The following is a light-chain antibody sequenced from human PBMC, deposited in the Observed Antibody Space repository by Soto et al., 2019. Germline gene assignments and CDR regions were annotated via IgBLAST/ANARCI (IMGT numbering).Light chain of an antibody. CDR1: SSNIGSNT. V-gene: IGLV1-44*01. J-gene: IGLJ3*02. CDR2: XNX. CDR3: AAWDDSLNGWV. Sequence: QAVVTQAPSASGTPGQRVTISCSGSSSNIGSNTVSWYQQVPGTAPKLLIYXNXXXXSGVPDRFSGSKSGTSASLAIGGLXXXXXXXXXXAAWDDSLNGWVFGGGTKLTVL.